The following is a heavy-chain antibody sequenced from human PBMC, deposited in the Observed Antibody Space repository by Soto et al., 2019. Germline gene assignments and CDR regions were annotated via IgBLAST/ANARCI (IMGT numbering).Heavy chain of an antibody. V-gene: IGHV4-59*08. Sequence: KPSETLSLTCTVSGGSISSWYWSWIRQPPGKGLEWIGYIYYSGSTNYNPSLKSRVTISVDTSKNQFSLKLSSVTAADTAVYYCARAGVVGATALDYWVQGTLVTVSS. J-gene: IGHJ4*02. D-gene: IGHD1-26*01. CDR3: ARAGVVGATALDY. CDR2: IYYSGST. CDR1: GGSISSWY.